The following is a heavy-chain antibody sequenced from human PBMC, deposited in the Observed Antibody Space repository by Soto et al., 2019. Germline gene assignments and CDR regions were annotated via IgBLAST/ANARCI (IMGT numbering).Heavy chain of an antibody. Sequence: QLQLQESGPGLVKPWETLSLTCTVSGGSLSSSSYYWGWIRQPPGKGLEWIGSIYHSGSTYYNPSLNSRVTISVDTSKNQFSLTLSSVPAADTAVYYCARRQDYYDSSGYYNDAFDIWGQGTMVTVSS. D-gene: IGHD3-22*01. CDR1: GGSLSSSSYY. V-gene: IGHV4-39*01. CDR3: ARRQDYYDSSGYYNDAFDI. J-gene: IGHJ3*02. CDR2: IYHSGST.